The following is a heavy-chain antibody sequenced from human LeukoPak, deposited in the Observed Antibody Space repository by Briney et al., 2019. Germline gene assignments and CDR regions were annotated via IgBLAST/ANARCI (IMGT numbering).Heavy chain of an antibody. J-gene: IGHJ3*02. Sequence: TSETLSLTCTVSGDSIRRDNYYWSWIRQPPGKGLEWIGYIYYSGSTNYNPSLKSRVTISVDTSKNQFSLKLSSVTAADTAVYYCARGRSEWLLSTGAFDIWGQGTMVTVSS. V-gene: IGHV4-61*01. CDR3: ARGRSEWLLSTGAFDI. D-gene: IGHD3-3*01. CDR1: GDSIRRDNYY. CDR2: IYYSGST.